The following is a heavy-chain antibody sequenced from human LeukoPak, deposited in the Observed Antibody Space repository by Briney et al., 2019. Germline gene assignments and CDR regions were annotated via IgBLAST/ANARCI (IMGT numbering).Heavy chain of an antibody. CDR1: GGSFSGYY. CDR3: ARHYYGSGSYYDWFDP. V-gene: IGHV4-34*01. CDR2: INHSGST. J-gene: IGHJ5*02. Sequence: SEPLSLTCAVYGGSFSGYYWSWIRQPPGKGLEWIGEINHSGSTNYNPSLKSRVTISVDTSKNQFSLKLSSVTAADTAVYYCARHYYGSGSYYDWFDPWGQGTLVTVSS. D-gene: IGHD3-10*01.